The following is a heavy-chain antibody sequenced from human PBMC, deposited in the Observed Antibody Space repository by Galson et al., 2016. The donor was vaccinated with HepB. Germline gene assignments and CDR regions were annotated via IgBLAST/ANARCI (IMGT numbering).Heavy chain of an antibody. CDR1: GFTLRNYG. Sequence: SLRLSCATSGFTLRNYGMHWVRQAPGKGLEWVAVISDGGTTSYYVDSVKGRFTISTDTSKNTLYLHLNSLRVEDTAVYYCAKVRGYTSSDLGDLDYWGQGTRVTVSS. J-gene: IGHJ4*02. CDR3: AKVRGYTSSDLGDLDY. D-gene: IGHD2-15*01. V-gene: IGHV3-30*18. CDR2: ISDGGTTS.